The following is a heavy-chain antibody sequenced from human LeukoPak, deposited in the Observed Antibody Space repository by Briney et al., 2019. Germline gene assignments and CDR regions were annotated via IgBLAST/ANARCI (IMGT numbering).Heavy chain of an antibody. J-gene: IGHJ5*02. D-gene: IGHD2-21*02. V-gene: IGHV3-48*04. Sequence: PGGPLRLSCAPSGFTFRSYSMNWVRQAPGKGLEGVSYISSSSSTIYYADSVKGRFTISRDNAKNSLYLQMNSLRAEDTAVYYCARETADWFDPWGQGTLVTVSS. CDR3: ARETADWFDP. CDR2: ISSSSSTI. CDR1: GFTFRSYS.